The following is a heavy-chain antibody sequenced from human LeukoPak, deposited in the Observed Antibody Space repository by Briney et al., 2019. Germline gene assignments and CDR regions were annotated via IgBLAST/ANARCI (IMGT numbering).Heavy chain of an antibody. Sequence: PGGSLRLSCAASRFTISSYGMSWVRQAPGKGLEWVSAISGSGGSTYYADSVKGRFTISRDNAKNSLYLQMNSLRAEDTAVYYCARDRGGQWLVNYFDYWGQGTLVTVSS. CDR2: ISGSGGST. J-gene: IGHJ4*02. CDR1: RFTISSYG. D-gene: IGHD6-19*01. CDR3: ARDRGGQWLVNYFDY. V-gene: IGHV3-23*01.